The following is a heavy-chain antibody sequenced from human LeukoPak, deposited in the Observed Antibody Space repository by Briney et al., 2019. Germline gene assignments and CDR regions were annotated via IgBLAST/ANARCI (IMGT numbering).Heavy chain of an antibody. V-gene: IGHV4-59*08. J-gene: IGHJ6*02. Sequence: ASETLSLTCTDSGGSISSYYWSWIRQPPGEGLEWIGYIYYSGSTNYNPSLKSRVTISVDTSKNQFSLKLSSVTAADTAVYYCARHTDYDYYYGMDVWGQGTTVTVSS. CDR2: IYYSGST. CDR3: ARHTDYDYYYGMDV. CDR1: GGSISSYY.